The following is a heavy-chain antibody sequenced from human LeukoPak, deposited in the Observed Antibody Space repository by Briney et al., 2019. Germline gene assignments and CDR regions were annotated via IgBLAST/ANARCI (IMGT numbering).Heavy chain of an antibody. CDR1: GGSISSYY. Sequence: SETLSLTCTVSGGSISSYYWSWIRRPAGKGLEWIGRIYTSGSTNYNPSLKSRVTMSVDTSKNQFSLKLSSVTAADTAVYYRARDLGRIAAIRAFHIWGQGTMVTVSS. CDR2: IYTSGST. V-gene: IGHV4-4*07. D-gene: IGHD6-13*01. CDR3: ARDLGRIAAIRAFHI. J-gene: IGHJ3*02.